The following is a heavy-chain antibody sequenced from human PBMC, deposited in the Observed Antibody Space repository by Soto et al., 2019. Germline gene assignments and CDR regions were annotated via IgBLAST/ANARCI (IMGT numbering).Heavy chain of an antibody. CDR1: GFTFDDYA. Sequence: GGSLRLSCAASGFTFDDYAMHWVRQAPGKGLEWVSGISWNSGSIGYADSVKGRFTISRDNAKNSLYLQMNSLRAEDTALYYCAKDESGIAAAVDYWGQGTLVTVSS. J-gene: IGHJ4*02. D-gene: IGHD6-13*01. CDR2: ISWNSGSI. CDR3: AKDESGIAAAVDY. V-gene: IGHV3-9*01.